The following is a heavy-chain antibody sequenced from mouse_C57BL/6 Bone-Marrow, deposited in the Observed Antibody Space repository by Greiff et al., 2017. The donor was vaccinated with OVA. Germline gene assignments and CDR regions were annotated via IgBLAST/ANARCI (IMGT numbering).Heavy chain of an antibody. CDR3: ARKGGLGAWFAY. CDR1: GYTFTSYW. D-gene: IGHD2-4*01. J-gene: IGHJ3*01. V-gene: IGHV1-72*01. CDR2: IDPNSGGT. Sequence: QVQLKQPGAELVKPGASVKLSCKASGYTFTSYWMHWVKQRPGRGLEWIGRIDPNSGGTKYNEKFKSKATLTVDKPSSTAYMQLSSLTSEDSAVYYCARKGGLGAWFAYWGQGTLVTVSA.